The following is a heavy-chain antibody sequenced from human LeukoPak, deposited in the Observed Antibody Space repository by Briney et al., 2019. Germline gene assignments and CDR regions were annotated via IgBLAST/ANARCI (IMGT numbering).Heavy chain of an antibody. V-gene: IGHV4-4*02. J-gene: IGHJ4*02. CDR3: VRRSSSSGSFDY. Sequence: SETLSLTCAVSGGSISSSNWWSWVRQPPGKGLEWIGEIYHSGSTNYNPSLKSRVTISVDTSKNQFSLELSSVTAADTAVYYCVRRSSSSGSFDYWGQGMLVTVSS. CDR2: IYHSGST. D-gene: IGHD6-6*01. CDR1: GGSISSSNW.